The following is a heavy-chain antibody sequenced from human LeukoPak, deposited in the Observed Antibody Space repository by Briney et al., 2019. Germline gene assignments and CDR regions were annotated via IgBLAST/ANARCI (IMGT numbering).Heavy chain of an antibody. CDR3: ARKLYYYDSGGSAGYAGWFDP. D-gene: IGHD3-22*01. Sequence: GGSLRLSCAVSRFTFSNYWRSWVRRAPGKGLEWVANINQDGSEKYYVDSVKGRFTISRDNAKNSLYLQMNSLRAEDTAVYYCARKLYYYDSGGSAGYAGWFDPWGRGTLVTVSS. CDR2: INQDGSEK. J-gene: IGHJ5*02. V-gene: IGHV3-7*05. CDR1: RFTFSNYW.